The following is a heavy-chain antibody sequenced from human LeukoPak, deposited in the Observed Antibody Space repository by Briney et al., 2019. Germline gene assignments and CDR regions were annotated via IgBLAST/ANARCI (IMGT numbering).Heavy chain of an antibody. CDR2: IYYSGST. V-gene: IGHV4-59*01. Sequence: SETLSLTCTVSGGSISSYYWSWIRQPPGKGLEWIGYIYYSGSTNYNPSLKSRVTISVDTSKNQFFLKLSSVTAADTAVYYCARGGLWDHYFDYWGQGTLVTVSS. D-gene: IGHD5-18*01. CDR1: GGSISSYY. J-gene: IGHJ4*02. CDR3: ARGGLWDHYFDY.